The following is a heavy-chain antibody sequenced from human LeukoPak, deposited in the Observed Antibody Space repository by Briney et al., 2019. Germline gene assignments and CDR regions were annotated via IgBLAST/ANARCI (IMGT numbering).Heavy chain of an antibody. D-gene: IGHD2-2*01. Sequence: ASVKVSCKASGYTFTSYAMSWVRQAPGQGLEWMGWINTNTGNPTYAQGFTGRFVFSLDTSVSTAYLQICSLKAEDTAVYYCARAMEGRYCSSTSCYGSYYYYYGMDVWGKGTTVTVSS. CDR1: GYTFTSYA. CDR2: INTNTGNP. J-gene: IGHJ6*04. CDR3: ARAMEGRYCSSTSCYGSYYYYYGMDV. V-gene: IGHV7-4-1*01.